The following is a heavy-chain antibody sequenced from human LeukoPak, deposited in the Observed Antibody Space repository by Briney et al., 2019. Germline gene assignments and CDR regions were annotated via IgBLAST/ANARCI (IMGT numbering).Heavy chain of an antibody. CDR2: IDHTGST. Sequence: PSETLSLTCSVSGDSISIYYWNWIRQPPGKGLEWIGYIDHTGSTNYNPSLNSRVTISRDTSTNHFSLKLSSVTAADTAVYFCARGRVSSSSWQSVYYYYLYMDVWGEGSTVTVSS. CDR1: GDSISIYY. J-gene: IGHJ6*03. V-gene: IGHV4-59*01. D-gene: IGHD6-13*01. CDR3: ARGRVSSSSWQSVYYYYLYMDV.